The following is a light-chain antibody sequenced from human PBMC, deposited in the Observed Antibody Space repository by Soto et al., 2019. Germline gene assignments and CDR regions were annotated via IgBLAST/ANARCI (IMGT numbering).Light chain of an antibody. J-gene: IGKJ1*01. CDR3: QQYGSSPDT. CDR1: QRVSSSY. CDR2: GAS. V-gene: IGKV3-20*01. Sequence: EIVLTQSPGTLSLSPGERATLSCRASQRVSSSYLAWYQQKPGQAPRLLIYGASIRATGIPDRFSGSGSGTGFTLTISRLETEDCAVYYCQQYGSSPDTFGQGNKVEI.